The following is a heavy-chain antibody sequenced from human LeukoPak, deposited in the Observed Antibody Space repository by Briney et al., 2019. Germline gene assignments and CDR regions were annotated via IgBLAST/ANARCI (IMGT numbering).Heavy chain of an antibody. D-gene: IGHD5-18*01. J-gene: IGHJ4*02. CDR3: ARSTVDTAMVSPRSFDY. CDR2: IIPISGTA. V-gene: IGHV1-69*13. Sequence: SVKVSCKASGGTFSSYAISWVRQAPGQGLEWMGGIIPISGTANYAQKFQGRVTITADESTSTAYMELSSLRSEDTAVYYCARSTVDTAMVSPRSFDYWGQGTLVTVSS. CDR1: GGTFSSYA.